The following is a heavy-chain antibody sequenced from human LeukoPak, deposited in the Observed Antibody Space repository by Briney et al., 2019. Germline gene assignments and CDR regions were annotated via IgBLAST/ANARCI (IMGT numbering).Heavy chain of an antibody. CDR1: GGSFSGYY. D-gene: IGHD3-10*01. CDR2: INHSGST. V-gene: IGHV4-34*01. Sequence: KSSETLSLTCAVYGGSFSGYYWSWIRQPPGKGLEWIGEINHSGSTNYNPSLKSRVTISVDTSKNQLSLKLSSVTAADTAVYYCARGRYYGSGSFDYWGQGTLVTVSS. CDR3: ARGRYYGSGSFDY. J-gene: IGHJ4*02.